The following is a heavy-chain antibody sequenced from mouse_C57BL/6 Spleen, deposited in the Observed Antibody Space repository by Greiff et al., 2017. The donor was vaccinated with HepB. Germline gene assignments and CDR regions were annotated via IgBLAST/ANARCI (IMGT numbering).Heavy chain of an antibody. CDR1: GFTFSDYG. Sequence: EVKLVESGGGLVKPGGSLKLSCAASGFTFSDYGMHWVRQAPEKGLEWVAYISSGSSTNYYADTVKGRFTISRDNAKNTLFLQMTSLRSEDTARYYCARSLYYYGSPDYWGQGTTLTVSS. D-gene: IGHD1-1*01. J-gene: IGHJ2*01. V-gene: IGHV5-17*01. CDR2: ISSGSSTN. CDR3: ARSLYYYGSPDY.